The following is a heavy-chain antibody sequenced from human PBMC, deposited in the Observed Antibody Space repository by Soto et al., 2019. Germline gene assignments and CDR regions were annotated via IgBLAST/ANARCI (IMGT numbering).Heavy chain of an antibody. D-gene: IGHD4-17*01. CDR2: INPSGGST. CDR3: ARDGDYGGNPGGNWFDP. J-gene: IGHJ5*02. V-gene: IGHV1-46*01. Sequence: QVQLVQSGAEVKKTGASVKVSCKASGYTFTSYYMHWVRQAPGQGLEWMGIINPSGGSTSYAQKFQGRVTMTRDTSTSTVYMELSSLRSEDTAVYYCARDGDYGGNPGGNWFDPWGQGTLVTVSS. CDR1: GYTFTSYY.